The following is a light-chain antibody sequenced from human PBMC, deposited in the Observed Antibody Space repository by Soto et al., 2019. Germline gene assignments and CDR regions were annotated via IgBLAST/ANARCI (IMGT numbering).Light chain of an antibody. V-gene: IGKV3-15*01. J-gene: IGKJ1*01. CDR1: QSVSSN. CDR3: QQYDTWHVWT. CDR2: GAS. Sequence: IVLTQSPATLSVSTGEKATLSCRASQSVSSNLAWYQQKPGQAPRLLMYGASTRATAIPARFSGSGSGTEFTLNITSLQAEDIAVYYCQQYDTWHVWTFGQGNKVEI.